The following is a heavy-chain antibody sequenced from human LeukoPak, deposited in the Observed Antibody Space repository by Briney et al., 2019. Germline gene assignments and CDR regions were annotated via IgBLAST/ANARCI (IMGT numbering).Heavy chain of an antibody. D-gene: IGHD2-2*01. Sequence: GGSLRLSCAASGFIFRNYAMSWVRQAPGKGLEWVSAITGSGDTTYYADSVKGRFTVSRDNSKNTLYLQMNSLRPEDTAVYYCEITFRIDCSSTSCYYYGMDVWGKGTTVTVSS. CDR3: EITFRIDCSSTSCYYYGMDV. CDR1: GFIFRNYA. J-gene: IGHJ6*04. CDR2: ITGSGDTT. V-gene: IGHV3-23*01.